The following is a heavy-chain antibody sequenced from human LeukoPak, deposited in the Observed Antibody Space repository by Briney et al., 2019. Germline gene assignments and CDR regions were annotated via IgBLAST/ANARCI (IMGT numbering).Heavy chain of an antibody. CDR2: ISGSGGST. J-gene: IGHJ4*02. CDR3: AKDLSGGYDYFDY. Sequence: GGSLRLSCAASGFTFSSYGMSWVRQAPGKGLEWVSAISGSGGSTYYADSVKGRFTISRDNSKNTLYLQMNSLRAEDTAVYYCAKDLSGGYDYFDYWGQGTLVTVSS. V-gene: IGHV3-23*01. CDR1: GFTFSSYG. D-gene: IGHD5-12*01.